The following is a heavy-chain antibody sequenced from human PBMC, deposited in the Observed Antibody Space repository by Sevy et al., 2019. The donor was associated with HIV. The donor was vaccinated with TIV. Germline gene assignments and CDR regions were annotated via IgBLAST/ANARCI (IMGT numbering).Heavy chain of an antibody. V-gene: IGHV3-23*01. D-gene: IGHD5-18*01. CDR3: AKDSGDDNYGLFDY. CDR1: GFTFSNYA. J-gene: IGHJ4*02. Sequence: GESLKISCGASGFTFSNYAMSWVRQAPGKGLEWVSSISGSGDNTYNEDSVKGRFTVSRDNSKNTLYLQMNSLRAEDTAVYYCAKDSGDDNYGLFDYWGQGTLVTVSS. CDR2: ISGSGDNT.